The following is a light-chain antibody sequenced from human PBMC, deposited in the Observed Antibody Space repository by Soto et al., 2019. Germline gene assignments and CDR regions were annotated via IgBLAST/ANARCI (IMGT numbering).Light chain of an antibody. J-gene: IGLJ1*01. CDR1: SSDVGGYNY. Sequence: QSALTRPPSASGSPGQPVAISFTGTSSDVGGYNYVSWYQQHPGKAPKLMIYEVNKRPSGVPDRFSGSKSGNTASLTVSGLQAEDEADYYCSSYAGSSNVFGTGTKVTVL. CDR3: SSYAGSSNV. V-gene: IGLV2-8*01. CDR2: EVN.